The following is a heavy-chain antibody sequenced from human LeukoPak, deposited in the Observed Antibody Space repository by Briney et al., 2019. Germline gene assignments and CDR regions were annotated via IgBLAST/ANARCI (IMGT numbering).Heavy chain of an antibody. CDR3: AKSGGYGLIDY. J-gene: IGHJ4*02. CDR2: IYDSGST. V-gene: IGHV4-34*01. CDR1: GGSFNDYY. Sequence: PSETLSLTCAVYGGSFNDYYWGWIRQPPGKGLEWIGNIYDSGSTYYNASLQSRVTISIDTSKNQFSLRLSSVTAADTAMYYCAKSGGYGLIDYWGQGTLVTVSS. D-gene: IGHD1-26*01.